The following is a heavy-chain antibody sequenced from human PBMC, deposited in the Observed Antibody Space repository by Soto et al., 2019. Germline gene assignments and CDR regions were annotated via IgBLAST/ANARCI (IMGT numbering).Heavy chain of an antibody. V-gene: IGHV4-4*02. CDR2: IYHSGGT. CDR3: VRDADETAIVPAPWLV. Sequence: SETLSLTCAVSGGSISSSHWWGWVRQAPGKGLEWIGEIYHSGGTSYNPSLKSRITMSVDKSKNQFSVNLSSVTAADTAVYYCVRDADETAIVPAPWLVWGRGTMVTVSS. D-gene: IGHD2-21*02. J-gene: IGHJ6*02. CDR1: GGSISSSHW.